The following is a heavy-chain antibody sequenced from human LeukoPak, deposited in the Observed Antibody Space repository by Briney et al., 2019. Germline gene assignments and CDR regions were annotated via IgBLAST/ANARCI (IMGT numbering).Heavy chain of an antibody. D-gene: IGHD3-22*01. Sequence: ASVKFSCKASGYTFTGYYMHWVRQAPGQGLEWMGRINPNSGGANYAQKFQGRVTMTRDTSISTAYMELSRLRSDDTAVYYCARVRYYDSSGPFDYWGQGTLVTVSS. CDR1: GYTFTGYY. V-gene: IGHV1-2*06. CDR2: INPNSGGA. J-gene: IGHJ4*02. CDR3: ARVRYYDSSGPFDY.